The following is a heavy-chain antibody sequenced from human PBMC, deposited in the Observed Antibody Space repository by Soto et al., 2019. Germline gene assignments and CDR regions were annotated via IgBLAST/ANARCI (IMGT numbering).Heavy chain of an antibody. CDR3: ARGRRITIFGVAVYYYYGMDV. CDR2: INAGNGNT. Sequence: GASVKVSFKASGYTFTSYAMHWVRQAPGQRLEWMGWINAGNGNTKYSQKFQGRVTITRDTSASTAYMELSSLRSEDTAVYYCARGRRITIFGVAVYYYYGMDVWGQGTTVTVSS. J-gene: IGHJ6*02. D-gene: IGHD3-3*01. V-gene: IGHV1-3*01. CDR1: GYTFTSYA.